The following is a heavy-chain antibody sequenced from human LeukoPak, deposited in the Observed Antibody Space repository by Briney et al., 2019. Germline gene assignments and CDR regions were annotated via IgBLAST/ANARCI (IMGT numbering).Heavy chain of an antibody. D-gene: IGHD6-25*01. J-gene: IGHJ3*02. CDR2: IIPIFGTA. Sequence: SVKVSCKASGYTFTSYGISWVRQAPGQGLEWMGGIIPIFGTANYAQKFQGRVTITADKSTSTAYMELSSLRSEDTAVYYCARDFIAADDAFDIWGQGTMVTVSS. CDR3: ARDFIAADDAFDI. CDR1: GYTFTSYG. V-gene: IGHV1-69*06.